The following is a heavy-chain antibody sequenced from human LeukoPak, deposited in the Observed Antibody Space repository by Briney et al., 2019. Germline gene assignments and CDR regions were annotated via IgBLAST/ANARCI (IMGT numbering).Heavy chain of an antibody. CDR2: VTRR. CDR1: AGSISDYH. V-gene: IGHV4-34*01. Sequence: PSETLSLTCDVYAGSISDYHWSWIRQSPGKGLEWIGEVTRRNYNPSLKSRVTISVDTSKNQFSLKLSSVTAADTAVYYCMGYATATASFDYWGQGTLVTVSS. CDR3: MGYATATASFDY. J-gene: IGHJ4*02. D-gene: IGHD2-8*01.